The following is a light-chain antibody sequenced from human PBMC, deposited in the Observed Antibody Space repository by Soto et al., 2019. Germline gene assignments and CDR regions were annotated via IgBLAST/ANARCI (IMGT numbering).Light chain of an antibody. CDR2: DAS. CDR3: QQANSYPIT. CDR1: QDISRW. V-gene: IGKV1-12*01. J-gene: IGKJ5*01. Sequence: DIQMTQSPSSVSASVGDRVTITCRASQDISRWLAWYQQKPGKAPKLLIHDASNLQAGVPSRFSGSGSGTDFTLTISNLQPEDFATYYCQQANSYPITFGQGTRLEMK.